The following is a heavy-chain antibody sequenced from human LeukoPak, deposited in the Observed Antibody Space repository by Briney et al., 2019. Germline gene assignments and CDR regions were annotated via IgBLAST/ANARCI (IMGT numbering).Heavy chain of an antibody. CDR1: GFTFSSFA. CDR3: AKGKAYNNLDWFDP. Sequence: GGCLRLSCAASGFTFSSFAMTWVRQAPGKGLEWVSSIIGTGDGTFYADSVKGRFTISRDNSKNTLFLQMNSLRAEDTAVYYCAKGKAYNNLDWFDPWGQGTLFSPSS. V-gene: IGHV3-23*01. J-gene: IGHJ5*02. CDR2: IIGTGDGT. D-gene: IGHD4-11*01.